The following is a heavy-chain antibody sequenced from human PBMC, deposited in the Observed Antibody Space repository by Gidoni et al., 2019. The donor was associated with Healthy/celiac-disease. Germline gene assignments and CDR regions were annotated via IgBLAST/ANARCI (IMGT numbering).Heavy chain of an antibody. Sequence: QVQLVQSGAEVKKPGSSVKVSCKASGGTFSSYAISWVRQAPGQGLEWMGGIIPIFGTANYAQKFQGRVTITADESTSTAYMELSSLRSEDTAVYYCARDRDPKSPLGELSFSFDYWGQGTLVTVSS. CDR2: IIPIFGTA. J-gene: IGHJ4*02. D-gene: IGHD3-16*02. V-gene: IGHV1-69*01. CDR1: GGTFSSYA. CDR3: ARDRDPKSPLGELSFSFDY.